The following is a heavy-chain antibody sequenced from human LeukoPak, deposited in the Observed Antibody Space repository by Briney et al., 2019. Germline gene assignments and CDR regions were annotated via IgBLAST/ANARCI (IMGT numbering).Heavy chain of an antibody. CDR3: ASLVVSNQGGDYTFDY. CDR1: GFTFSSYS. J-gene: IGHJ4*02. CDR2: ISSSSSYI. V-gene: IGHV3-21*01. D-gene: IGHD3-22*01. Sequence: GGSLRLFCASSGFTFSSYSMNWVRHAPGKGLEWVSSISSSSSYIYYADSVKGRFTISRDNVKNSLYLQMNSLRAEDTGVYYCASLVVSNQGGDYTFDYWGQGTLVTVSS.